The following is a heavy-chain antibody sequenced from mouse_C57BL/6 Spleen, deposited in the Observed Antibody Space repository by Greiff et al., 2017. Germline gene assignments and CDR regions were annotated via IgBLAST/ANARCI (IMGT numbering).Heavy chain of an antibody. CDR2: IYPRSGNI. J-gene: IGHJ1*03. CDR3: ANYGSSDWYFDV. V-gene: IGHV1-81*01. Sequence: QVQLQQSGAELARPGASVKLSCKASGYTFTSYGISWVKQRTGQGLEWIGEIYPRSGNIYYNEKFKGKATLTADKSSSTAYMELRSLTSEDSAVYFCANYGSSDWYFDVWGTGTTVTVSS. CDR1: GYTFTSYG. D-gene: IGHD1-1*01.